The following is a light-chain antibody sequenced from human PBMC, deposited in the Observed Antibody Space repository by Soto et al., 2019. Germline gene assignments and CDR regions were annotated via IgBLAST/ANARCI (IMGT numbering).Light chain of an antibody. Sequence: QSVLTKPASVSGSPGQSITISCTGTSSDVGGYNYVSWYQQHPGKAPKLMIYEVSNRPSRVSNRFSGSKSGNTASLTISGLQAEDEADYYCSSYTRSSTSYVFGTRTKVTVL. CDR2: EVS. V-gene: IGLV2-14*01. J-gene: IGLJ1*01. CDR3: SSYTRSSTSYV. CDR1: SSDVGGYNY.